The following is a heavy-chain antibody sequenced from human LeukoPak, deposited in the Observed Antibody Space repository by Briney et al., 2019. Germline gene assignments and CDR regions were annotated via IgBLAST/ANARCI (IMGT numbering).Heavy chain of an antibody. J-gene: IGHJ4*02. CDR3: ARARGGCDGGPYNYYFDY. CDR2: IYTSGST. V-gene: IGHV4-4*07. Sequence: PSETLSLTCTVSGGSISSYHWSWIRQPAGKGLEWIGRIYTSGSTNYNPSLKSRVTMSVDTSKNQFSLKLSSVTAADTAVYYCARARGGCDGGPYNYYFDYWGQGTLVTVSS. CDR1: GGSISSYH. D-gene: IGHD5-12*01.